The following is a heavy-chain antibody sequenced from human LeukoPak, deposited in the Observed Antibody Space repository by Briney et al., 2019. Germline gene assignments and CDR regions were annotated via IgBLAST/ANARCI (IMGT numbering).Heavy chain of an antibody. V-gene: IGHV3-23*01. J-gene: IGHJ4*02. CDR1: GFPFNTFA. Sequence: GGSLRLSCAASGFPFNTFAVNWVRQAPGKGLEWVSGISGAGGSTYYADSVKGRFTISRDNSKNTLYLQMNSLRAEDTAVYYCAKDHDYGDYYFFDYWGQGTLVTVSS. CDR2: ISGAGGST. D-gene: IGHD4-17*01. CDR3: AKDHDYGDYYFFDY.